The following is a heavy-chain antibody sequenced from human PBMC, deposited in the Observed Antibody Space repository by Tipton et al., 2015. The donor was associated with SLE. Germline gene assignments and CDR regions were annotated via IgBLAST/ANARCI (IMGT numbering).Heavy chain of an antibody. D-gene: IGHD6-13*01. V-gene: IGHV3-7*03. CDR3: TRLTKRSIAATDKD. CDR2: IEPDGSEE. CDR1: GFTFSNNW. J-gene: IGHJ4*02. Sequence: VQLVQSGGGLVQPGGSLRLSCTASGFTFSNNWMTWVRQAPGKGLEWVAHIEPDGSEEFYVDSVRGRFIISRDNAKNSLYLQMNSLRAEDTAVYYGTRLTKRSIAATDKDWGKGSRGTGSS.